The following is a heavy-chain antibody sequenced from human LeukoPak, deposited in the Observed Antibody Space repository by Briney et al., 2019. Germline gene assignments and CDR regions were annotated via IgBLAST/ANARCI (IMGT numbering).Heavy chain of an antibody. CDR2: IYYSGST. D-gene: IGHD1-26*01. J-gene: IGHJ3*02. V-gene: IGHV4-59*01. CDR3: ARDASGSYWGSAFDI. CDR1: GGSISSYY. Sequence: SETLSLTCTVSGGSISSYYWSWIRQPPGKGLEWIGYIYYSGSTNYNPSLKSRISISVDTSKNQFSLKLSSVTAADTAVYYCARDASGSYWGSAFDIWGQGTMVTVSP.